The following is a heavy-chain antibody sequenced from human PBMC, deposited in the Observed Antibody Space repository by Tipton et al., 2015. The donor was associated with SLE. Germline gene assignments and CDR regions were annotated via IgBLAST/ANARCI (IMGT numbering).Heavy chain of an antibody. CDR2: IWYDGTNK. J-gene: IGHJ4*02. V-gene: IGHV3-33*01. D-gene: IGHD2-15*01. CDR1: GFTFSSYG. CDR3: ARVGGVAGDFDY. Sequence: SLRLSCAASGFTFSSYGMHWVRQAPGKGLEWVAVIWYDGTNKYYADSVKGRFTISRDNAQNSVFLQMNSLRAEDTAVYYCARVGGVAGDFDYWGQGTLVTVSS.